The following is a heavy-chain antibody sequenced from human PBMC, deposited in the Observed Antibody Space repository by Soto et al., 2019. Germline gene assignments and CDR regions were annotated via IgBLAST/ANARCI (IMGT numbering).Heavy chain of an antibody. J-gene: IGHJ4*02. CDR3: ARETYYDFWSGYYTDPGMDY. CDR1: GFTFSSYW. V-gene: IGHV3-7*01. D-gene: IGHD3-3*01. Sequence: GGSLRLSCAASGFTFSSYWMSWVRQAPGKGLEWVANIKQDGSEKYYVDSVKGRFTISRDNAKNSLYLQMNSLRAEDTAVYYCARETYYDFWSGYYTDPGMDYWGQGTLVTVSS. CDR2: IKQDGSEK.